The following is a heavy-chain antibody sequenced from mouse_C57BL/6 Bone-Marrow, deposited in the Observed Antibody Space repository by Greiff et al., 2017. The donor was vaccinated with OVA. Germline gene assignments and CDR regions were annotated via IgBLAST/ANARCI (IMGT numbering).Heavy chain of an antibody. CDR1: GFTFSSYG. CDR3: ARRGWFAY. J-gene: IGHJ3*01. Sequence: EVKLVESGGDLVKPGGSLKLSCAASGFTFSSYGMPWVRQTPDKRLEWVATISSGGSYTYYPDSVKGRFTISRDNAKNTRYLQMSSLKSEDTAMYYCARRGWFAYWGQGTLVTVSA. V-gene: IGHV5-6*02. CDR2: ISSGGSYT.